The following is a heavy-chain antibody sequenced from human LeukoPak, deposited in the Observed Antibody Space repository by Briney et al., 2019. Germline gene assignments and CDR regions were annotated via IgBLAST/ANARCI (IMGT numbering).Heavy chain of an antibody. D-gene: IGHD6-19*01. Sequence: ASVKVSCKASGYTFTDYYMHWVGQAPGQGLDWMGWINPSSGGTNYAQKFQGRVTMTRDTSISTAYMELSRLRSDDTAVYYCARVAGPYIAVAGIDYWGQGTLVTVSS. CDR2: INPSSGGT. CDR3: ARVAGPYIAVAGIDY. CDR1: GYTFTDYY. J-gene: IGHJ4*02. V-gene: IGHV1-2*02.